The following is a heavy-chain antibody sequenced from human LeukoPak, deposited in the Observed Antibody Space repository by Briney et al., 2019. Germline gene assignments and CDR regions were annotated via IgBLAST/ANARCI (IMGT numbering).Heavy chain of an antibody. V-gene: IGHV3-74*01. CDR3: ARDEDWSGYYGAFDI. Sequence: GGSLRLSCAASGFTFSIYWMHWVRQAPGKGLVWVSRINSDGSSTSYADSVKGRFTISRDNAKNTLYLQMNSLRAEDTAMYYCARDEDWSGYYGAFDIWGQGTMVTVSS. CDR2: INSDGSST. D-gene: IGHD3-3*01. CDR1: GFTFSIYW. J-gene: IGHJ3*02.